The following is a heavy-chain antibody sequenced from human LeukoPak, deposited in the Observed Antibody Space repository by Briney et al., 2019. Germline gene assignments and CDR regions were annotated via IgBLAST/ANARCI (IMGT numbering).Heavy chain of an antibody. J-gene: IGHJ3*02. CDR3: ARDRDYYGSGSYYNERVAFDI. CDR1: GGSISSYY. D-gene: IGHD3-10*01. CDR2: IYTSGST. V-gene: IGHV4-4*07. Sequence: SETLSLTCTVSGGSISSYYWSRIRQPAGKGLEWIGRIYTSGSTNYNPSLKSRVTMSVDTSKNQFSLKLSSVTAADTAVYYCARDRDYYGSGSYYNERVAFDIWGQGTMVTVSS.